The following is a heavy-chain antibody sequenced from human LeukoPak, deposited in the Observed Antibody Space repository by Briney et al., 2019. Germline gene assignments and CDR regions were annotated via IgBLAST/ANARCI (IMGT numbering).Heavy chain of an antibody. CDR1: GFTFSDYS. CDR3: AREAGDSFWSGFKFDY. J-gene: IGHJ4*02. V-gene: IGHV3-69-1*01. Sequence: GGSLRLSCAVSGFTFSDYSMTWVRQAPGKGLEWVSFITPSGTKYYADSVKGRFTISRDNAKNSLYLQMNSLRAEDTAVYYCAREAGDSFWSGFKFDYWGQGSLVTVSS. D-gene: IGHD3-3*01. CDR2: ITPSGTK.